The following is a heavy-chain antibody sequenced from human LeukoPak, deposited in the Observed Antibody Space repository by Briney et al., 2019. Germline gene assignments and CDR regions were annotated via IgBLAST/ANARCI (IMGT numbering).Heavy chain of an antibody. V-gene: IGHV3-66*02. CDR3: ARAPSSTGNWFDP. D-gene: IGHD2-2*01. CDR1: GFTVSSNY. Sequence: GGSMRLSCAASGFTVSSNYMTWVRQAPGKGLEWVSVIYSDDNTYYADSVKGRFTISRDNSKNTLYLQMNSLRIEDRAVYYCARAPSSTGNWFDPWGQGTLVTVSS. J-gene: IGHJ5*02. CDR2: IYSDDNT.